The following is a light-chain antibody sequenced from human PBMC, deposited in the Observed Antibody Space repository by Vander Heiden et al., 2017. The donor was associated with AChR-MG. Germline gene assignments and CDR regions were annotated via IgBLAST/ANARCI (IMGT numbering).Light chain of an antibody. CDR3: MQGLQTPT. CDR1: QSLLHSDGYNY. V-gene: IGKV2-28*01. J-gene: IGKJ1*01. CDR2: LGS. Sequence: DIVMTQSPPSLPVTPGEPASISCRSSQSLLHSDGYNYLDWYLQKPGQSPQLLIYLGSNRASGVPDRFSTSGSGTDFTLKINRVEAEDVGVYYCMQGLQTPTFGQGTKVEIK.